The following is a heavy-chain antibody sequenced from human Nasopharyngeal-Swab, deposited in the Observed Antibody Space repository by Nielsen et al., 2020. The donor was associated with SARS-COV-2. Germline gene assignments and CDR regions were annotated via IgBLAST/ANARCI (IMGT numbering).Heavy chain of an antibody. V-gene: IGHV5-10-1*01. J-gene: IGHJ5*02. CDR1: GYSLTSYW. Sequence: GESLKISCKGSGYSLTSYWISWVRQMPGKGLEWMGRIDPSDSYTNYSPSFQGHVTISADKSISTAYLQWSSLKASDTAMYYCARTHSSSWYQAYWFDPWGQGTLVTVSS. D-gene: IGHD6-13*01. CDR3: ARTHSSSWYQAYWFDP. CDR2: IDPSDSYT.